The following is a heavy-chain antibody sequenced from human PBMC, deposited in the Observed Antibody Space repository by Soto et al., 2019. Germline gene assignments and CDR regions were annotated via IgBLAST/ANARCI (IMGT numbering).Heavy chain of an antibody. CDR3: ARGLALRYFDWLLLWAGRHNWFDP. D-gene: IGHD3-9*01. Sequence: GGSLRLSCGASGFTFRSYWMSWVRQAPGKGLEWVANINQDGTQKYYVDSVKGRFTISRENAKNSLYLQMNSLRAGDTAVYYCARGLALRYFDWLLLWAGRHNWFDPWGQGTLVTVSS. V-gene: IGHV3-7*01. CDR2: INQDGTQK. CDR1: GFTFRSYW. J-gene: IGHJ5*02.